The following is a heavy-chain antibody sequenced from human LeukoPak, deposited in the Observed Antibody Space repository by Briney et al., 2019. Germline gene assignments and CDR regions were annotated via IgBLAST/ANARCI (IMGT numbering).Heavy chain of an antibody. CDR2: INPNSGGT. D-gene: IGHD6-13*01. CDR3: AREAVAAGTDYYYYYGMDV. J-gene: IGHJ6*02. V-gene: IGHV1-2*02. Sequence: ASVKVSCKASGYTFTVYYMHRVRQAPGQGLEWMGWINPNSGGTNYAEKFQGRVTMTRDTSISTAYMELSRLRSDDTAVYYCAREAVAAGTDYYYYYGMDVWGQGTTVTVSS. CDR1: GYTFTVYY.